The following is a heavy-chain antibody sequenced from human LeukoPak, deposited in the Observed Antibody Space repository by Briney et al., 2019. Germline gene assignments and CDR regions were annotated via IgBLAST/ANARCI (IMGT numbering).Heavy chain of an antibody. D-gene: IGHD3-10*01. CDR3: ARAQYYYPHHYYVY. Sequence: GASVKVSCTASGYTFTGYFMNWVRQAPGQGLEWMGWIDPNSGDTTYAQKFQGRVTMTRDTSTSTAYMELSRLRSDDTAVYYCARAQYYYPHHYYVYWGQGTLVTVSS. J-gene: IGHJ4*02. CDR2: IDPNSGDT. CDR1: GYTFTGYF. V-gene: IGHV1-2*02.